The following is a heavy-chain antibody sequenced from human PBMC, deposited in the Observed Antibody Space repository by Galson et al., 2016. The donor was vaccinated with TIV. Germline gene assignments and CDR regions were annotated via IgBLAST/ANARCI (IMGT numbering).Heavy chain of an antibody. CDR1: GFTFSGYS. V-gene: IGHV3-21*04. CDR2: ISTGDRYI. J-gene: IGHJ4*02. CDR3: ARSADDYNLHFNL. Sequence: SLRLSCADSGFTFSGYSMNWVRQAPGKGLEWVSIISTGDRYIYYADSVKGRFTISRDNAKNFLYLQLNSLSAEDTAIYYCARSADDYNLHFNLWGQGTLVTVAS. D-gene: IGHD5-24*01.